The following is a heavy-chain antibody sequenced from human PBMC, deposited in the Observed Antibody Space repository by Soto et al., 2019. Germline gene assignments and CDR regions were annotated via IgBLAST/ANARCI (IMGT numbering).Heavy chain of an antibody. Sequence: GGSLRLSCAASGFTFTSYAMLWLRQAPDKGLQWAAAISYHGTNKYYADSVRGRFTISRDNSKNTLYLQTNSLRAEDTALYYCVRDKNVAAAGYEDWFDPWGQGTLVTVSS. J-gene: IGHJ5*02. D-gene: IGHD6-13*01. V-gene: IGHV3-30-3*01. CDR1: GFTFTSYA. CDR3: VRDKNVAAAGYEDWFDP. CDR2: ISYHGTNK.